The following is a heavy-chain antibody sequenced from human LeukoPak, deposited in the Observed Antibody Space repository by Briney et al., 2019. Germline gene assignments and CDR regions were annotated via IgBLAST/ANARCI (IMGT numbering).Heavy chain of an antibody. CDR2: ISYDGSNK. J-gene: IGHJ4*02. V-gene: IGHV3-30*18. D-gene: IGHD6-13*01. CDR1: GFTFSSYG. Sequence: GGSLRLSCAASGFTFSSYGMHWVRQASGKGLEWVAVISYDGSNKYYADSVKGRFTISRDNSKNTLYLQMNSLRAEDTAVYYCAKVLYSSSWSFDYWGQGTLVTVSS. CDR3: AKVLYSSSWSFDY.